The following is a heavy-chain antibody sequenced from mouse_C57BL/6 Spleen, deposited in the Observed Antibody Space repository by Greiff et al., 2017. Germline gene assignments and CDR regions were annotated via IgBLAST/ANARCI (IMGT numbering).Heavy chain of an antibody. CDR3: ATRRDYFDY. J-gene: IGHJ2*01. CDR1: GYAFSSSW. CDR2: IYPGDGDT. V-gene: IGHV1-82*01. Sequence: QVQLQESGPELVKPGASVKISCKASGYAFSSSWMNWVKQRPGKGLEWIGRIYPGDGDTNYNGKFKGKATLTADKSSSTAYMQLSSLTSEDSAVYFCATRRDYFDYWGQGTTLTVSS.